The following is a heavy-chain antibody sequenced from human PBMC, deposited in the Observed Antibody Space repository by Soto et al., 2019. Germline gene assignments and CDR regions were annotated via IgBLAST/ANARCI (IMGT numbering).Heavy chain of an antibody. D-gene: IGHD2-15*01. CDR1: GFTFSSYG. CDR2: IWYDGSNK. V-gene: IGHV3-33*01. J-gene: IGHJ6*02. Sequence: SGGSLRLSCAASGFTFSSYGMHWVRQAPGKGLEWVAVIWYDGSNKYYADSVKGRFTISRDNSKNTLYLQMNSLRAEDTAVYYCARDLGVRGYCSGGSCYYYYYYGMDVWGQGTTVTVSS. CDR3: ARDLGVRGYCSGGSCYYYYYYGMDV.